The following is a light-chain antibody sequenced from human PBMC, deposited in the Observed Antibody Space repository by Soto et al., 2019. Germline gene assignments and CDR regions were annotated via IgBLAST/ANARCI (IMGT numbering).Light chain of an antibody. CDR3: QQYGGSPPWT. V-gene: IGKV3-20*01. Sequence: EIVLTQSPGTLSLSPGDRATLSCRASQSVSNHYLAWYRQKPGQSPRLVIYGASSRAPGIPDRLSGSGSGTDFTLTISRLEPEDFAVYYCQQYGGSPPWTFGQGTNVEIK. CDR2: GAS. J-gene: IGKJ1*01. CDR1: QSVSNHY.